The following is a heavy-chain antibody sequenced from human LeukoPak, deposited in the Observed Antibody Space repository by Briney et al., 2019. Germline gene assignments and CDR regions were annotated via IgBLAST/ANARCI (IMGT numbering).Heavy chain of an antibody. D-gene: IGHD3-10*01. V-gene: IGHV4-59*08. Sequence: SETLSLTCTVSGGSISSDYWQWIRQPPGKGLEWVGYIYNSGSNKYNPSLKSRVTISIDTSKNQFSLKLTSVTAADTAVYYCATRGYWGQGTLSPSPQ. CDR3: ATRGY. CDR1: GGSISSDY. J-gene: IGHJ4*02. CDR2: IYNSGSN.